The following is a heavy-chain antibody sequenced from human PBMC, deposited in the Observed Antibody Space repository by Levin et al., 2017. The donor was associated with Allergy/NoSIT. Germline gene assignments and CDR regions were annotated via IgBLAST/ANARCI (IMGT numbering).Heavy chain of an antibody. J-gene: IGHJ4*02. CDR1: GYTFTGYY. V-gene: IGHV1-2*06. Sequence: PAASVKVSCKASGYTFTGYYMHWVRQAPGQGLEWMGRINPNSGGTNYAQKFQGRVTMTRDTSISTAYMELSRLRSDDTAVYYCARVRVAGYPSAPEIEYYFDYWGQGTLVTVSS. CDR2: INPNSGGT. D-gene: IGHD6-19*01. CDR3: ARVRVAGYPSAPEIEYYFDY.